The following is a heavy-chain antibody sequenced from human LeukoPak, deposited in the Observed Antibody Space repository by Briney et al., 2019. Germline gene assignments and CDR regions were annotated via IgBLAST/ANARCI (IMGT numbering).Heavy chain of an antibody. D-gene: IGHD6-19*01. J-gene: IGHJ5*02. Sequence: GGSLRLSCAASGFTFSNYDMSWVRQAHGKGMEWVSSINDSGGSTYYADSVKGRCTISRDNSKNTLYLQMTNLRAADTAVYYCAKDLSRAVAADWFDPWDQGSLVTVSS. V-gene: IGHV3-23*01. CDR3: AKDLSRAVAADWFDP. CDR1: GFTFSNYD. CDR2: INDSGGST.